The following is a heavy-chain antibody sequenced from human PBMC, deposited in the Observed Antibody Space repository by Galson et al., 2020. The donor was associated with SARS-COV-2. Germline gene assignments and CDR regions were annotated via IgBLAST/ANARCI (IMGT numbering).Heavy chain of an antibody. D-gene: IGHD2-21*02. CDR3: ARGSDSGWYFDL. CDR2: INHSGSI. V-gene: IGHV4-34*01. Sequence: ETSETLSLTCTVYGGSFRINYWSWIRQPPGKGPEWIGEINHSGSIKYNPSLKSRVTISLDTSRNQFSLNLRSVTAADSAVYYCARGSDSGWYFDLWGRGTLVTVSS. J-gene: IGHJ2*01. CDR1: GGSFRINY.